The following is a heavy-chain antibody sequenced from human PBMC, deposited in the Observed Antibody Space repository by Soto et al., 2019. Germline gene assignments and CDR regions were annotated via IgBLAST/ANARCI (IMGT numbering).Heavy chain of an antibody. V-gene: IGHV4-30-4*02. D-gene: IGHD3-22*01. CDR1: GGSIRSGDNY. J-gene: IGHJ5*02. CDR3: AGAYYDSKGYSLDP. CDR2: IYYRGST. Sequence: PSETLSLTCTVSGGSIRSGDNYWSWIRQTPGKGLEWIGYIYYRGSTYYNQSLKSRVTISVDTSMNQFSLTLSSVTAADTAVYYCAGAYYDSKGYSLDPWGLGTLVTVSS.